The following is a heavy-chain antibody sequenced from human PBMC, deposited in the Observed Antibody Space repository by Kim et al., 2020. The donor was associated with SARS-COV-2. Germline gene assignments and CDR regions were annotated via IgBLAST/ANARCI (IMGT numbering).Heavy chain of an antibody. Sequence: SQTLSLTCAISGDSVSSNSAAWNWIRQSPSRGLEWLGRTYYRSKWYNDYAVSVKNRITINPDTSKNQFSLQLNSVTPEDTAVYYCARGAIPLGGCSSTSCDDYYYGMDVWGQGAPVTVSS. D-gene: IGHD2-2*01. CDR3: ARGAIPLGGCSSTSCDDYYYGMDV. CDR1: GDSVSSNSAA. J-gene: IGHJ6*02. CDR2: TYYRSKWYN. V-gene: IGHV6-1*01.